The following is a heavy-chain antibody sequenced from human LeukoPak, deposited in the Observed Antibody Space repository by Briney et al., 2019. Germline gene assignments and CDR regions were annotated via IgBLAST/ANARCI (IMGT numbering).Heavy chain of an antibody. CDR3: ARDIRLAAAGTTGY. D-gene: IGHD6-13*01. CDR2: IIPIPRTA. J-gene: IGHJ4*02. V-gene: IGHV1-69*13. Sequence: SVKVSCKASGGTFSRHEISWVRQAPGQGLEWMGGIIPIPRTANYAQNFQGRVTITADESTSTVYMELRSLRSDDTAVYYCARDIRLAAAGTTGYWGQGTLVTVSS. CDR1: GGTFSRHE.